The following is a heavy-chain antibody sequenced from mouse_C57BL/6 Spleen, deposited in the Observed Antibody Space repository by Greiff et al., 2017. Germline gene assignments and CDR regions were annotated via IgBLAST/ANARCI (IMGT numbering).Heavy chain of an antibody. Sequence: QVQLQQPGAELVRPGSSVKLSCKASGYTFTSYWMHWVKQRPIQGLEWIGNIDPSDSETHYNQKFKDKATLTVDKSSSTAYMQLSSLTSEDSAVYYCARPHYGSSYYYAMDYWGQGTSVTVSS. CDR2: IDPSDSET. V-gene: IGHV1-52*01. J-gene: IGHJ4*01. CDR1: GYTFTSYW. D-gene: IGHD1-1*01. CDR3: ARPHYGSSYYYAMDY.